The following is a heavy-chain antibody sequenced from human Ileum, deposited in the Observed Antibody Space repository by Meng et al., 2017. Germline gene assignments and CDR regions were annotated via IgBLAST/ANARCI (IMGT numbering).Heavy chain of an antibody. CDR1: GYSISSGYY. Sequence: SQTLSLTCAVSGYSISSGYYWGWIRQPPGKGLEWIGSIYHSGSTYYNPSLKSRVTISVDTSKNQFSLKLSSVTAADTAVYYCARVNGDLSFDYWGHGTLVTVSS. CDR2: IYHSGST. D-gene: IGHD4-17*01. CDR3: ARVNGDLSFDY. V-gene: IGHV4-38-2*01. J-gene: IGHJ4*01.